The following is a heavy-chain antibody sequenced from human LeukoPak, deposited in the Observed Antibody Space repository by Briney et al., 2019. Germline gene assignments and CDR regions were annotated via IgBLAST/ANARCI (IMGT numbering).Heavy chain of an antibody. CDR1: GVTFNSYV. J-gene: IGHJ3*02. CDR2: ISGSGSGT. CDR3: VQEGPRGLAFDI. V-gene: IGHV3-23*01. Sequence: PGGSLRLSCEASGVTFNSYVMSWVRQAPGKGPEWVSGISGSGSGTYYADSVKGRFAISRDNSKNTLYLQMNSLRVEDTAVYYCVQEGPRGLAFDIWGQGTEVTVSS.